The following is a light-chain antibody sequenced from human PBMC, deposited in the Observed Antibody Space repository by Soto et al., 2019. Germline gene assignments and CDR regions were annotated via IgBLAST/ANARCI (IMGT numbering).Light chain of an antibody. CDR1: QSISSY. Sequence: DIQMTQSPSSLSASVGDIVTITCRASQSISSYLNWYQQKPGKAPKLLIYDASTLESGVPSRFSGSGSGTDFTLTISRLEPEDFAVYYCQQYGGSPVTFGQGTRLEIK. CDR3: QQYGGSPVT. J-gene: IGKJ5*01. CDR2: DAS. V-gene: IGKV1-39*01.